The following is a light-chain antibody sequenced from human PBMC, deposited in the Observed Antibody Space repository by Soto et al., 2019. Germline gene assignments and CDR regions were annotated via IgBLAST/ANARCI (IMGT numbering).Light chain of an antibody. V-gene: IGLV1-40*01. CDR1: SSNIGAGYD. J-gene: IGLJ2*01. CDR2: GNS. CDR3: QSYDSSLSGSHVV. Sequence: QSVLTQPPSVSGAPGQRVTISCTGSSSNIGAGYDVHWYQQLPGTAPKLLMYGNSNRPSGVPDRFSGSKSGTSASLAITGLQAEDEADYYCQSYDSSLSGSHVVFGGGTKVTVL.